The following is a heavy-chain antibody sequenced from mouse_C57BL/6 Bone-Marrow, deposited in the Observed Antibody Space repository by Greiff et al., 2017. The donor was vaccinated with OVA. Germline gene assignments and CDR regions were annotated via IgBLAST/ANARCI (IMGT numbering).Heavy chain of an antibody. D-gene: IGHD1-1*01. Sequence: EVQLQQSGPVLVKPGASVKMSCKASGYTFTDYYMNWVKQSHGKSLEWIGVINPYNGGTSYNQKFKGKATLTVDKSSSTAYMELNSLTSEDSAVYYCARRVYGSSYVGAMDYWGQGTSVTVSS. J-gene: IGHJ4*01. V-gene: IGHV1-19*01. CDR3: ARRVYGSSYVGAMDY. CDR2: INPYNGGT. CDR1: GYTFTDYY.